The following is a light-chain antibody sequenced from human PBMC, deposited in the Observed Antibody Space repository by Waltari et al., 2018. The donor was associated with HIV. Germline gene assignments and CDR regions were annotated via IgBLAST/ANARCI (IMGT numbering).Light chain of an antibody. CDR1: NVDVGAFKF. CDR2: EVH. CDR3: TSYTSGSVL. V-gene: IGLV2-14*01. J-gene: IGLJ2*01. Sequence: QSALTQPASVSGSPGQSIPISCTGINVDVGAFKFVSWYQHHPGKAPKLIMYEVHNPPSGVSERFSGSKSGNSASLTISGLQTADEADYYCTSYTSGSVLFGGGTNLTVL.